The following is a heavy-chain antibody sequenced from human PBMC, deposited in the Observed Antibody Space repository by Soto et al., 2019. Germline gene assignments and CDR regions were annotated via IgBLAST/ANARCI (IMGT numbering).Heavy chain of an antibody. D-gene: IGHD6-19*01. Sequence: EVQLVESGGGLVKPGGSLRLSCAASGFTFSSYSMNWVRQAPGKGLEWVSSISSSSSYIYYADSVKGRFTISRDDAKKALYLQMNSLRAEDTAVYYCARVSLGSGWYWYFDLWGRGTLGTVSS. CDR1: GFTFSSYS. CDR3: ARVSLGSGWYWYFDL. CDR2: ISSSSSYI. J-gene: IGHJ2*01. V-gene: IGHV3-21*01.